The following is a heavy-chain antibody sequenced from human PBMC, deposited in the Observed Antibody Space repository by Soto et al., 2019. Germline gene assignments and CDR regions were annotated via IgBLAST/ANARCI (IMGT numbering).Heavy chain of an antibody. D-gene: IGHD4-4*01. Sequence: GVSLRLSCAASGFTFSSYSMNWVRQPPGKGLEWVSSISGSGNYTHYADFLRGRFTISRDNAKTSLYLQMNSLRAEDTAVYYCAREGINNYNEYYFDSWGQGTVVTVSS. V-gene: IGHV3-21*01. J-gene: IGHJ4*02. CDR1: GFTFSSYS. CDR3: AREGINNYNEYYFDS. CDR2: ISGSGNYT.